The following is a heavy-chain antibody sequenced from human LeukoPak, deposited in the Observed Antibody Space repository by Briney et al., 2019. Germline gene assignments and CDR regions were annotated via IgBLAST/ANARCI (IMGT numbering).Heavy chain of an antibody. CDR3: ARSSLMVGATLFDY. CDR1: GGSISSYY. J-gene: IGHJ4*02. Sequence: SETLSLTCTVSGGSISSYYWSWIRQPPGKGLEWIGYIYYSGSTNYNPDLKSRVTISVDTSKNQFSLKLSSVTAADTAVYYCARSSLMVGATLFDYWGQGTLVTVSS. D-gene: IGHD1-26*01. CDR2: IYYSGST. V-gene: IGHV4-59*08.